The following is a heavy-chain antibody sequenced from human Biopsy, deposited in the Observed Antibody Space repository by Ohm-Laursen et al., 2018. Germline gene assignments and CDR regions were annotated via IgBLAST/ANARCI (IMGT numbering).Heavy chain of an antibody. Sequence: SDTLSLTCTVSGRSISSDYWRCTRQTPGKGLVWIGDIYYRGSPNYNPSLKSRVTISVDTSNNQISLRLNSVTATDTAVYYCARATNSTGWPYYYFYGMDVWGQGTTVTVSS. J-gene: IGHJ6*02. CDR1: GRSISSDY. CDR2: IYYRGSP. D-gene: IGHD2/OR15-2a*01. V-gene: IGHV4-59*07. CDR3: ARATNSTGWPYYYFYGMDV.